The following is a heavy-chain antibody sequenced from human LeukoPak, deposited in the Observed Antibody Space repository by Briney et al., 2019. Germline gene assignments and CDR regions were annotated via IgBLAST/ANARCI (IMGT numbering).Heavy chain of an antibody. V-gene: IGHV1-2*02. CDR3: ARDPPRAAWVFDY. CDR1: GHTFTGYY. J-gene: IGHJ4*02. D-gene: IGHD6-25*01. Sequence: ASVKVSCKASGHTFTGYYMHWVRQAPGQGLEWMGWINPNSGGTNYAQKFQGRVTMTRDTSISTAYMELSRLRSDDTAVYYCARDPPRAAWVFDYWGQGTLVSVSS. CDR2: INPNSGGT.